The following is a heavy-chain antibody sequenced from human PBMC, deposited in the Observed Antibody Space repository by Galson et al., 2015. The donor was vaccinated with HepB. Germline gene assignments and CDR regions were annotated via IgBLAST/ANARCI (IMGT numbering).Heavy chain of an antibody. CDR3: ARGYYYGSGRVNGMDV. CDR1: GGSISSYY. Sequence: SETLSLTCTVSGGSISSYYWSWIRQPPGKGLEWIGYIYYSGSTNYNPSLKSRVTISVDTSKNQFSLKLSSVTAADTAVYYCARGYYYGSGRVNGMDVWGQGTTVTVSS. V-gene: IGHV4-59*01. J-gene: IGHJ6*02. D-gene: IGHD3-10*01. CDR2: IYYSGST.